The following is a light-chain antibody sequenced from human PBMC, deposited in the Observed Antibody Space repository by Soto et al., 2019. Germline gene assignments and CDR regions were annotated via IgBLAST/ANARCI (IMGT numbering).Light chain of an antibody. V-gene: IGLV2-11*01. CDR1: SSNVGAYNY. CDR2: DVS. CDR3: CSYAGNSLWV. J-gene: IGLJ3*02. Sequence: QSALTQPRSVSGSPGQSVTISCTGTSSNVGAYNYVSWYQQYPGKSPRLMIYDVSKWPSGVPDRFSGSKSGNTASLTISGLQAEDEADYYCCSYAGNSLWVFGGGTKVTVL.